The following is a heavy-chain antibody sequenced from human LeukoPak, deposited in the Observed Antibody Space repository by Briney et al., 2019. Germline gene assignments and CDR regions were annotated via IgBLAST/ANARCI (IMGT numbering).Heavy chain of an antibody. J-gene: IGHJ4*02. CDR3: ASLARDY. CDR2: IHNDGST. D-gene: IGHD3-3*02. CDR1: GFIVSNTY. V-gene: IGHV3-53*01. Sequence: GGSLRLSCAASGFIVSNTYMTWVRQAPGKGLEWVSVIHNDGSTYYADSLKGRFTVSRDNSKNMVFLRMNSLRVEDTAVYFCASLARDYWGQGTLVSVSS.